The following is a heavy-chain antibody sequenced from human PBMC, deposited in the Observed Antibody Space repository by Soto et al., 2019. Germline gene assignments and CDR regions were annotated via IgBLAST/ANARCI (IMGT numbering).Heavy chain of an antibody. CDR3: VRDRAGLLEF. D-gene: IGHD3-10*01. Sequence: QVQLVQSATEVVKPGASVRVSCKASGYVFTGWGISWVRQVPGQGLEWVGWVSAYDGATRSSEKLQGRISVTRDKSTRTVYMDLTNLRSDDAAVYYCVRDRAGLLEFWGQGTLVTVSS. CDR2: VSAYDGAT. CDR1: GYVFTGWG. V-gene: IGHV1-18*01. J-gene: IGHJ4*02.